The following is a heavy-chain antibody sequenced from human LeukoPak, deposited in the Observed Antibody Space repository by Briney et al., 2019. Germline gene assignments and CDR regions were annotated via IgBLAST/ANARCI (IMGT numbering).Heavy chain of an antibody. Sequence: SVKVSCKASGYTFNNFDINWVRQAPGQGLEWMGRIIPILGIANYAQKFQGRVTITADKSTSTAYMELSSLRSEDTAVYYCARAYYYDSSGYKAFDIWGQGTMVTVSS. CDR3: ARAYYYDSSGYKAFDI. V-gene: IGHV1-69*04. J-gene: IGHJ3*02. CDR2: IIPILGIA. CDR1: GYTFNNFD. D-gene: IGHD3-22*01.